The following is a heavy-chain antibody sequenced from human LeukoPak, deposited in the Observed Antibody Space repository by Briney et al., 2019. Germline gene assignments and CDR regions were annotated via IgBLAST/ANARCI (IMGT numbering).Heavy chain of an antibody. J-gene: IGHJ4*02. CDR3: AGEEMANDY. Sequence: PSETLSLTCAVSGYSISSGYYWGWIRQPPGKGLEWIGSIYYSGSTYYNPSLKSRVTISVDTSKNQFSLKLSSVTAADTAVYYCAGEEMANDYWGQGTLVTVSS. CDR1: GYSISSGYY. D-gene: IGHD5-24*01. CDR2: IYYSGST. V-gene: IGHV4-38-2*02.